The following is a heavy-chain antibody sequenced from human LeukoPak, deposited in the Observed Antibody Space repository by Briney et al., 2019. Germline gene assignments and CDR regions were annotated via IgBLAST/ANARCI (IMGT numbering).Heavy chain of an antibody. D-gene: IGHD1-26*01. J-gene: IGHJ4*02. V-gene: IGHV3-33*01. CDR1: GFTFSSYG. CDR2: IWYDGSNK. CDR3: ARANSGSYFGAFDVDY. Sequence: PGGSLRLSCAASGFTFSSYGMHWVRQAPGKGLEWVVVIWYDGSNKYYADSVKGRFTISRDNSKNTLYLQMNSLRAEDTAVYYCARANSGSYFGAFDVDYWGQGTLVTVSS.